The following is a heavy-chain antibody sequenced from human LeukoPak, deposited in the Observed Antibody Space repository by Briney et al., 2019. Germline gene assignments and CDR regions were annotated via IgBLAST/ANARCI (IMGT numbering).Heavy chain of an antibody. CDR1: GFSFITYA. CDR2: ISSNGGST. CDR3: ARVSVGPDFDY. J-gene: IGHJ4*02. Sequence: PGGSLRLSSAASGFSFITYAMHWVRQAPGKGLEYVSAISSNGGSTYYANSVKGRFTISRDNSKNTLYLQMGSLRAEDMAVYYCARVSVGPDFDYWGQGTLVTVSS. V-gene: IGHV3-64*01. D-gene: IGHD3/OR15-3a*01.